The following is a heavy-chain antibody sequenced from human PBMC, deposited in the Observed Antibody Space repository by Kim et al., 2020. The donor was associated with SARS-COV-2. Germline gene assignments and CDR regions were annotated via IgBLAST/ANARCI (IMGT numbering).Heavy chain of an antibody. J-gene: IGHJ4*02. CDR1: GFTFSDFA. CDR3: ARGSLWGGDY. CDR2: ISGSGSAI. V-gene: IGHV3-11*01. D-gene: IGHD3-10*01. Sequence: GGSLRLSCAASGFTFSDFAMSWIRQAPGKGLEWLSYISGSGSAIYYADSVKGRFTISRDNDKNSLYLQMNSLRVEDTAVYYCARGSLWGGDYWGQGTLVTVSS.